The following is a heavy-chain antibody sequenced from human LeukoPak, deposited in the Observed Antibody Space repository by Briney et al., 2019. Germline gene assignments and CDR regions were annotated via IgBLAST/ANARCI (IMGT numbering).Heavy chain of an antibody. V-gene: IGHV3-23*01. CDR3: AKGLWSRSWGFDY. J-gene: IGHJ4*02. Sequence: GGSLRLSCAASGFTFSSYTMNWVRQAPGKGLEWVSAISGSGGSTYYADSVKGRFTISRDNSKNTLYLQMNSLRAEDTAVYYCAKGLWSRSWGFDYWGQGTLVTVSS. CDR1: GFTFSSYT. CDR2: ISGSGGST. D-gene: IGHD6-13*01.